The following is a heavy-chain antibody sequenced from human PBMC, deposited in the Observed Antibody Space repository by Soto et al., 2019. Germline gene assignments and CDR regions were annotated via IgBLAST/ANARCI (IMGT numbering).Heavy chain of an antibody. D-gene: IGHD6-19*01. CDR3: ASHHTSGWLYFDS. V-gene: IGHV3-11*01. CDR2: ISSSGRAI. CDR1: GFTVSGND. Sequence: QLQLLESGGDLVKPGGSLRLSCAASGFTVSGNDLSWIRQAPGKGLEWVSSISSSGRAIYYADSVKGRFTISRDNAKDSLYLQMSSLRADDTAIYYCASHHTSGWLYFDSWGQGALVTVSS. J-gene: IGHJ4*02.